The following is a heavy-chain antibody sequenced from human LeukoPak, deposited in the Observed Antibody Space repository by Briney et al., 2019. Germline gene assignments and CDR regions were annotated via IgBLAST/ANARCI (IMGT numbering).Heavy chain of an antibody. D-gene: IGHD3-10*01. CDR1: GFSFNDYA. J-gene: IGHJ4*02. V-gene: IGHV3-9*01. CDR2: ISWNSGSI. Sequence: GGSLRLSCAASGFSFNDYAMHWVRQAPGKGLEWVSGISWNSGSIAYADSVKGRFTISRDSAKNSLYLQMNSLRTEDTALYYCAKGRYTMIRGVIDYWGKGTLVTVSS. CDR3: AKGRYTMIRGVIDY.